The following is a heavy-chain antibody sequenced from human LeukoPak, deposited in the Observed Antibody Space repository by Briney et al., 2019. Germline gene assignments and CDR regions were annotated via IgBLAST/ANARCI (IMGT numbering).Heavy chain of an antibody. CDR1: GGSISGHY. Sequence: TSQTLSLTCTVSGGSISGHYWSWIRQPPGRGLEWIGCIFYSGSTNYNPSLKSRVTISVDTSKNQFSLKLSSVTAADTAVYYCARECGGDCYSHNYYYYYGMDVWGQGTTVTVSS. CDR2: IFYSGST. CDR3: ARECGGDCYSHNYYYYYGMDV. D-gene: IGHD2-21*02. V-gene: IGHV4-59*11. J-gene: IGHJ6*02.